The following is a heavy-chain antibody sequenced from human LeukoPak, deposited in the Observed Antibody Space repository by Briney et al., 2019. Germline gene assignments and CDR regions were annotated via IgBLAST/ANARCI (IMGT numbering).Heavy chain of an antibody. CDR3: ARDSGQWLVTRGAWFDP. J-gene: IGHJ5*02. CDR2: IYYSGST. V-gene: IGHV4-59*01. Sequence: PSETLSLTCTVSGGSISSYYWSWIRQPPGKGLEWIGYIYYSGSTNYNPSLKSRVTISVDTSKNQFSLKLSSVTAADTAVYYCARDSGQWLVTRGAWFDPWGQGTLVTVSS. CDR1: GGSISSYY. D-gene: IGHD6-19*01.